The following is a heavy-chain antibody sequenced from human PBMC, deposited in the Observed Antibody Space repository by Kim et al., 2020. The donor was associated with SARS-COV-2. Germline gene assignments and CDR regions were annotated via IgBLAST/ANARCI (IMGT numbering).Heavy chain of an antibody. Sequence: GGSLRLSCAASGFTFSSYSMNWVRQAPGKGLEWVSYISSSSSTIYYADSVKGRFTISRDNAKNSLYLQMNSLRDEDTAVYYCARDSGLWFGEEGFDYWGQGTLVTVSS. CDR1: GFTFSSYS. J-gene: IGHJ4*02. CDR3: ARDSGLWFGEEGFDY. CDR2: ISSSSSTI. D-gene: IGHD3-10*01. V-gene: IGHV3-48*02.